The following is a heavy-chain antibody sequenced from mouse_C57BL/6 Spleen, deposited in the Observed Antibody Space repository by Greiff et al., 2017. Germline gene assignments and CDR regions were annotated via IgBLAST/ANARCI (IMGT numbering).Heavy chain of an antibody. Sequence: VQLQQSGAELVRPATSVKMSCKASGYTFTNYWIGWAKQRPGHGLEWIGDIYPGGGYTNYNEKFKGKATLTADKSSSTAYMQFSSLTSEDSAIYYCARGYYDWYFDVWGTGTTVTVSS. CDR2: IYPGGGYT. CDR1: GYTFTNYW. V-gene: IGHV1-63*01. J-gene: IGHJ1*03. D-gene: IGHD1-1*01. CDR3: ARGYYDWYFDV.